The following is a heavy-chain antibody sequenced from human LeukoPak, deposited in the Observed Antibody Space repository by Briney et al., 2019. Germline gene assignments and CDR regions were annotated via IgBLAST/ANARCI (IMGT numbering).Heavy chain of an antibody. V-gene: IGHV5-51*01. CDR3: ARYSLAYCGGDCYHDAFDI. Sequence: GESLKISCKGSGYSFTSYWIGWVRQMPGKGLEWMGIIYPGDSDTRYSPSFQGQVTISADKSISTAYLQWSSLKASDTAMYYCARYSLAYCGGDCYHDAFDIWGQGTMVTVSP. CDR1: GYSFTSYW. CDR2: IYPGDSDT. J-gene: IGHJ3*02. D-gene: IGHD2-21*02.